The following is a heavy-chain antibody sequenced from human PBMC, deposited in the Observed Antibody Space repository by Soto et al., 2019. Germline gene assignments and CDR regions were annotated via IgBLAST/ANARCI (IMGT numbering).Heavy chain of an antibody. CDR1: GFTFDDYA. CDR3: AKDRKCSSTSCYKGFDP. D-gene: IGHD2-2*01. Sequence: EVQLVESGGGLVQPGRSLRLSCAASGFTFDDYAMHWVRQAPGKGLEWVSGISWNSGSIGYAGSVKGRFTISRDNAKNSLYLQMNSLRAEDTALYYCAKDRKCSSTSCYKGFDPWGQGTLVTVSS. J-gene: IGHJ5*02. CDR2: ISWNSGSI. V-gene: IGHV3-9*01.